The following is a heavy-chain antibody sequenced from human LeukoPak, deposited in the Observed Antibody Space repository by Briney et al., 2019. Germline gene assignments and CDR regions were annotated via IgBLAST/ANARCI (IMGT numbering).Heavy chain of an antibody. CDR1: GFTFSSYW. V-gene: IGHV3-74*01. D-gene: IGHD6-19*01. CDR3: VPLTSGWSKGFFDY. Sequence: GGSLRLSCAASGFTFSSYWMHWVRQAPGKGLVWVSRISTDGSGTNYADSVKGRFTISRDNAKNTLYLQMNSLRAEDTAVYYCVPLTSGWSKGFFDYWGQGTLVTVSS. CDR2: ISTDGSGT. J-gene: IGHJ4*02.